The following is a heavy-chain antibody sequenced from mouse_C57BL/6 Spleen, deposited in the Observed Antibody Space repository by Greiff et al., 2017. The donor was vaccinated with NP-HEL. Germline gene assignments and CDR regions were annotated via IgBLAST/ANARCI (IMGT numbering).Heavy chain of an antibody. V-gene: IGHV1-64*01. J-gene: IGHJ4*01. CDR1: GYTFTSYW. D-gene: IGHD2-4*01. CDR3: AEDYDGYAMDY. Sequence: QVQLQQPGAELVKPGASVKLSCKASGYTFTSYWMHWVKQRPGQGLEWIGMIHPNSGSTNYNEKFKSKATLTVDKSSSTAYMQLSSLTSEDSAVYYCAEDYDGYAMDYWGQGTSVTVSS. CDR2: IHPNSGST.